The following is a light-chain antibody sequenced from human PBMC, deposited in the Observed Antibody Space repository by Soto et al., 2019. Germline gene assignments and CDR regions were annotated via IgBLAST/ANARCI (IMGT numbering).Light chain of an antibody. CDR1: QSVSSY. V-gene: IGKV3-11*01. CDR2: DAS. J-gene: IGKJ1*01. Sequence: EIVLTQSPATLSLSPGERATLSCRASQSVSSYLAWYQQKPGQAPRLLIYDASNRATGIPARFSGSGSGTDFTLPISSLGPEDFAVYYCQQRSNWPPTFGQGTRVDIK. CDR3: QQRSNWPPT.